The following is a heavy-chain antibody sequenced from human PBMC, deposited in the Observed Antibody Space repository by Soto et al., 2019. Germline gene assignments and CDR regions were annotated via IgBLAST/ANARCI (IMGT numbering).Heavy chain of an antibody. V-gene: IGHV4-39*01. J-gene: IGHJ6*02. D-gene: IGHD5-18*01. Sequence: SETLSLTCTVSGGSISSSSDYWGWIRQPPGKGLEWIGSIYYSGSTYYNPSLKSRVTISIDTSKNQFSLKLSSVTAADTAVYYCASPTGYSYGYRYGMDVWGQGTTVTVSS. CDR1: GGSISSSSDY. CDR2: IYYSGST. CDR3: ASPTGYSYGYRYGMDV.